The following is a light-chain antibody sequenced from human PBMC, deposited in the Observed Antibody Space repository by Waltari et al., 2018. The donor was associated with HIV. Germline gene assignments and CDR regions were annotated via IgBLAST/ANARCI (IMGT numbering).Light chain of an antibody. CDR2: KGS. V-gene: IGLV3-27*01. Sequence: SFELTQPSSVSVSPGQTARITCSGDLLGKKYARWVQQKPGQAPLLVSDKGSERPSGTPERFSGSNSGTTVTLTISGAQVEDEADYYCYSAADNNISFFGGGTKLTVL. CDR1: LLGKKY. J-gene: IGLJ2*01. CDR3: YSAADNNISF.